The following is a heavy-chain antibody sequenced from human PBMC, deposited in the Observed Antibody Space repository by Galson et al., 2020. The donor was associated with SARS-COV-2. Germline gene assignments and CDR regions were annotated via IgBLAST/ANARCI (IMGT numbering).Heavy chain of an antibody. Sequence: SETLSLTCAVYGGSFSGYYWSWIRQPPGKGLEWIGEINDSGSTNYNPSLKSRVTISVDTSKNQFSLKLSSVTAADTAVYYCARGSYSSSWYGTRWWFDPWGQGTLVTVSS. CDR3: ARGSYSSSWYGTRWWFDP. CDR1: GGSFSGYY. D-gene: IGHD6-13*01. CDR2: INDSGST. J-gene: IGHJ5*02. V-gene: IGHV4-34*01.